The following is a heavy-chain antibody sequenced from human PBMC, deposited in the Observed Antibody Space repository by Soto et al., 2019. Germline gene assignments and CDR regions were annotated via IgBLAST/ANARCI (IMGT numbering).Heavy chain of an antibody. CDR1: GFTFSSYD. Sequence: QVQLVESGGGVVQPGRSLRLSCAASGFTFSSYDMHWVRQAPGKGLEWVAVISYDGSNKYYADSVKGRFTISRDNSKNTLYLQMNSLRAEDTAVYYCAKDTTWLTFSGAFDIWGQGTMVTVST. CDR2: ISYDGSNK. V-gene: IGHV3-30*18. D-gene: IGHD5-12*01. CDR3: AKDTTWLTFSGAFDI. J-gene: IGHJ3*02.